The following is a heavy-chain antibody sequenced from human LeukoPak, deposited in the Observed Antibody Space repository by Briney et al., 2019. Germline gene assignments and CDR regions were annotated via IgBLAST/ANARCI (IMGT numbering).Heavy chain of an antibody. V-gene: IGHV3-30-3*01. CDR2: IPYDGSNK. D-gene: IGHD6-19*01. J-gene: IGHJ4*02. CDR1: GFTFSSYA. CDR3: ARAALQYSSGWLGY. Sequence: GGSLRLSCAASGFTFSSYAMHWVRQAPGKGLEWVAVIPYDGSNKYYADSVKGRFTISRDNSKNTLYLQMNSLRAEDTAVYYCARAALQYSSGWLGYWGQGTLVTVSS.